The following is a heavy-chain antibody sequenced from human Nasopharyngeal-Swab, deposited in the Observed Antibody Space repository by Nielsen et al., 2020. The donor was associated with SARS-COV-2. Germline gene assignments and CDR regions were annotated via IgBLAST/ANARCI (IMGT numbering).Heavy chain of an antibody. D-gene: IGHD3-22*01. CDR3: AKDFYYDSSGPPSVQH. J-gene: IGHJ1*01. V-gene: IGHV3-11*01. Sequence: GESLKISCAASGFTFSDYYMSWIRQAPGKGLEWVSYISSSGSTIYYADSVKGRFTISRDNAKNSLYLQMNSLRAEDTALYYCAKDFYYDSSGPPSVQHWGQGTLVTVSS. CDR2: ISSSGSTI. CDR1: GFTFSDYY.